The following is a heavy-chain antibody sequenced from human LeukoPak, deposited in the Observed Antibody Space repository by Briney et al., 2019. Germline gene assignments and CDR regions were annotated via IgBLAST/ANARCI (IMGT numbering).Heavy chain of an antibody. V-gene: IGHV3-33*06. CDR3: AKDLPELLGAFDI. Sequence: AGGSLRLSCAAPGFTFSSYGMHWVRQAPGKGLEWVAVIWYDGSNKYYADSVKGRFTISRDNSKNTLYLQMNSLRAEDTAVYYCAKDLPELLGAFDIWGQGTMVTVSS. D-gene: IGHD1-7*01. CDR2: IWYDGSNK. CDR1: GFTFSSYG. J-gene: IGHJ3*02.